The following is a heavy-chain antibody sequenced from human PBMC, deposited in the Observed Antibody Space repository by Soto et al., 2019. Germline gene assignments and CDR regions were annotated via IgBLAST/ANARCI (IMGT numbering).Heavy chain of an antibody. J-gene: IGHJ4*02. CDR1: GFTFTTYW. Sequence: EVQLVESGGGLVQLGGSLRLSCAASGFTFTTYWMTWVRQPPGKGLEWVANMDQDGSERYYVDSVRGRFTISRDNAKNSLYLQMNSLRAEDTAVYYCVCGGNFFVYWGQGTLVTVS. V-gene: IGHV3-7*01. CDR2: MDQDGSER. D-gene: IGHD3-16*01. CDR3: VCGGNFFVY.